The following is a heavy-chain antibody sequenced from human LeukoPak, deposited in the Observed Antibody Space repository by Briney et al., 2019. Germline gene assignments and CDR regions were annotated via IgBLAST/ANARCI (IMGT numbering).Heavy chain of an antibody. CDR1: GYTFTGYY. D-gene: IGHD3-10*01. V-gene: IGHV1-2*02. CDR3: ARGVLLWFGDPDY. Sequence: ASVKVSCKASGYTFTGYYMHWVRQAPGQGLEWMGWINPNSGGTNYAQKFQGRVTMTRDTSISTAYMELSRLRSDDTAVYYCARGVLLWFGDPDYWGQGTLVTVSS. CDR2: INPNSGGT. J-gene: IGHJ4*02.